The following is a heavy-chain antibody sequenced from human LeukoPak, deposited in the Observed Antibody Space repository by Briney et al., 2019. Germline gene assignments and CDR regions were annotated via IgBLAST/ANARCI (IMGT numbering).Heavy chain of an antibody. D-gene: IGHD6-19*01. CDR2: ISGSGRTI. V-gene: IGHV3-11*01. CDR1: GFTFSDYY. Sequence: GGSLRLSCAASGFTFSDYYMSWIRQAPGKGLEWVSYISGSGRTIYYADSVKGRFTISRDNAKNSLYLQMSSLRVEDTGVYYCARLWLARRGTPWFDPWGQGTLVTVSS. J-gene: IGHJ5*02. CDR3: ARLWLARRGTPWFDP.